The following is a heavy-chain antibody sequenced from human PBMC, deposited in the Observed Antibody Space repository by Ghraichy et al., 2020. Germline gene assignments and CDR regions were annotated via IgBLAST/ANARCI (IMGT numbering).Heavy chain of an antibody. D-gene: IGHD5-24*01. CDR2: IIPILGIA. J-gene: IGHJ4*02. CDR1: GGTFSSHA. Sequence: SVKVSCKASGGTFSSHATSRVRQAPGQGLEWMGRIIPILGIANYAQKFQGRVTITPDKSTSTAYMELSSLRSEDTAVYYCAIDGAEMATQPIDYWGQGTLVTVSS. V-gene: IGHV1-69*04. CDR3: AIDGAEMATQPIDY.